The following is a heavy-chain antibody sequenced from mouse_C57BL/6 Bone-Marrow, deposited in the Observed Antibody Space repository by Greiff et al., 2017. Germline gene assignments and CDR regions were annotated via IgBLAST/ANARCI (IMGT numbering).Heavy chain of an antibody. J-gene: IGHJ3*01. Sequence: EVQLVESGPELVKPGASVKISCKASGYSFTGYYMNWVKQSPEKSLEWIGEINPSTGGTTYNQKFKAKATLTVDKSSSTAYMQLKSLTSEDSAVYYCAPIYYDYDVPFAYWGQGTLVTVSA. CDR1: GYSFTGYY. CDR2: INPSTGGT. D-gene: IGHD2-4*01. CDR3: APIYYDYDVPFAY. V-gene: IGHV1-42*01.